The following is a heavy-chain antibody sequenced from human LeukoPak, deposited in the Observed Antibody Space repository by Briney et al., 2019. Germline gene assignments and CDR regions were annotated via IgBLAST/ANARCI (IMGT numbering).Heavy chain of an antibody. J-gene: IGHJ3*02. D-gene: IGHD3-16*02. V-gene: IGHV4-59*01. CDR3: ARERLGELSDAFDI. CDR1: GGSISSYY. CDR2: IYYSGST. Sequence: SETVSLTCTVSGGSISSYYWSWIRQPPGKGLEWIGYIYYSGSTNYNPSLKSRVTISVDTSKNQFSLKLSSVTAADTAVYYCARERLGELSDAFDIWGQGTMVTVSS.